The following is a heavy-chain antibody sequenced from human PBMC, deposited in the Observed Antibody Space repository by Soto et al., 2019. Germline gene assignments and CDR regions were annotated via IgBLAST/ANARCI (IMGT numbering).Heavy chain of an antibody. V-gene: IGHV1-69*12. CDR1: GGTFSSSG. D-gene: IGHD3-22*01. J-gene: IGHJ5*02. Sequence: QVQLVQSGAEVKKPGSSVKVSCKASGGTFSSSGIGWVRQAPGQGLDWIGGIIPIFATANYAQKFQGRVTITADESTSTAYMELSSLRSEDTAVYYCARGRDSSGYYVGYNWFDPWGQGTLVTVSS. CDR2: IIPIFATA. CDR3: ARGRDSSGYYVGYNWFDP.